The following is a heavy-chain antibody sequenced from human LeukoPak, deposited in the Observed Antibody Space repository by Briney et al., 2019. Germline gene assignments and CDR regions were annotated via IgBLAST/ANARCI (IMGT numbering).Heavy chain of an antibody. CDR1: GYRLTNNW. V-gene: IGHV5-51*01. CDR2: IYPGDSDT. D-gene: IGHD1-1*01. CDR3: VRFGLTSSLDY. J-gene: IGHJ4*02. Sequence: GESLKISCNISGYRLTNNWLGWMRQVPGKGLEWMGLIYPGDSDTRYSPSFQGQVTFSVDMSISTAYLQWSGLKTSDTAIYYCVRFGLTSSLDYWGQGTLVTVSS.